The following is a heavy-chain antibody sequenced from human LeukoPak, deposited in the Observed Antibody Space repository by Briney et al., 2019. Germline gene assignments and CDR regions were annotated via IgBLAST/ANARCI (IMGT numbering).Heavy chain of an antibody. V-gene: IGHV3-9*01. Sequence: GGSLRLSCAASGFTFDDYAMYWVRQAPGKGLEWVSGISWNSGSIGYADSVKGRFTISRDNAKNSLYLQMNSLRAEDTALYYCAKDRGQGELRHYYFDYWGQGTLVTVSS. CDR2: ISWNSGSI. J-gene: IGHJ4*02. CDR1: GFTFDDYA. CDR3: AKDRGQGELRHYYFDY. D-gene: IGHD1-26*01.